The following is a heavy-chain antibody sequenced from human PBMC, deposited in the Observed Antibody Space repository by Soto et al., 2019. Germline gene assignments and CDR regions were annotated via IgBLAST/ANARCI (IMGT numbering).Heavy chain of an antibody. CDR2: IKSKTDGGTT. D-gene: IGHD3-22*01. V-gene: IGHV3-15*01. J-gene: IGHJ6*02. CDR3: RPDSSGYYYRYYYYGMDV. Sequence: GGSLRLSCAASGFTFSNAWMSWVRQAPGKGLEWVGRIKSKTDGGTTDYAAPVKGRFTISRDDSKNTLCLQMNSLKTEDTAVYYCRPDSSGYYYRYYYYGMDVWGQGTTVTVSS. CDR1: GFTFSNAW.